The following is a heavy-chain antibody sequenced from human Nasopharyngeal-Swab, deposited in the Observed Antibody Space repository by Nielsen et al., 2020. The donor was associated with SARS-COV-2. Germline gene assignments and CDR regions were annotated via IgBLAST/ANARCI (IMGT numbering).Heavy chain of an antibody. D-gene: IGHD5-24*01. Sequence: RQAPGKGLEWIGHIYYSGSTNYNPSLKSRVTISVDTSKNQFSLKLSSVTAADTAVYYCAGGRDGYTNYYYYYGMDVWGQGTTVTVSS. V-gene: IGHV4-59*01. J-gene: IGHJ6*02. CDR3: AGGRDGYTNYYYYYGMDV. CDR2: IYYSGST.